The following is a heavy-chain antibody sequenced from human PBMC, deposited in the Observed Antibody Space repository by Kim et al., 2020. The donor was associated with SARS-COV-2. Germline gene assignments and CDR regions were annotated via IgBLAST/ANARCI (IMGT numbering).Heavy chain of an antibody. D-gene: IGHD6-19*01. CDR1: GFTFSNYA. Sequence: GGSLRLSCSASGFTFSNYALHWVRQAPGKGLEYVAGISYNGGSTYYADSVKDRFIISRDYSKNTPYLQMRSLRSEDTAVYYCVKGRTNGWYDFVYWGQGTLVTVSS. CDR2: ISYNGGST. CDR3: VKGRTNGWYDFVY. V-gene: IGHV3-64D*06. J-gene: IGHJ4*02.